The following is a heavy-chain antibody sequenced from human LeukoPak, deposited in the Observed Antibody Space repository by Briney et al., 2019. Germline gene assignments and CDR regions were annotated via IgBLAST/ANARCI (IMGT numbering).Heavy chain of an antibody. CDR2: IYTSGST. V-gene: IGHV4-4*07. D-gene: IGHD5-18*01. CDR1: GGSISSYY. Sequence: SETLSLTCTVSGGSISSYYWSWIRQPAGKGLEWIGRIYTSGSTNYNPSLKSRVTMSVDTSKNQFSLKLSSVTAADTAVYHCARDNAAKGINYYYYYMDVWGKGTTVTVSS. J-gene: IGHJ6*03. CDR3: ARDNAAKGINYYYYYMDV.